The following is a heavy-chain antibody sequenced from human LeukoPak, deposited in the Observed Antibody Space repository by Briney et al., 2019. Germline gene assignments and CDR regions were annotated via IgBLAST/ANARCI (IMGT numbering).Heavy chain of an antibody. V-gene: IGHV3-30*02. J-gene: IGHJ4*02. D-gene: IGHD3-16*01. Sequence: PGGSLRVSCAASGCTFSNYGVHRVRQAPGKGLEWVSFIRFDGSNKYYADSVKGRFTISRDNSKNTLYLQMNSLRDEDTAVYYCAKFEFGFWGQGTLVTVSS. CDR3: AKFEFGF. CDR2: IRFDGSNK. CDR1: GCTFSNYG.